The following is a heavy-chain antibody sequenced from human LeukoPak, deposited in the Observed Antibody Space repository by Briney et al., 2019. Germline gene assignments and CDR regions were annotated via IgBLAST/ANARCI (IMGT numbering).Heavy chain of an antibody. J-gene: IGHJ4*02. D-gene: IGHD4-17*01. CDR2: ISGSGGST. Sequence: GGTLRLTCAASGFTFSSYGMSWVRQAPGKGLEWVSAISGSGGSTYYADSVKCRFTISRDNSKNTLYLQMNSLRAEDTAVYYCASSHLGDYGDYVREIDYWGQGTLVTVSS. V-gene: IGHV3-23*01. CDR1: GFTFSSYG. CDR3: ASSHLGDYGDYVREIDY.